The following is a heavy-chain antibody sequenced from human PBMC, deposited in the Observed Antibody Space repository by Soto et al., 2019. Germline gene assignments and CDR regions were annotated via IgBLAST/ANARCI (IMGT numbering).Heavy chain of an antibody. J-gene: IGHJ4*02. CDR2: INPRSGGNT. Sequence: VQLMQSGSEVKKPGASVKVSCRASGYTLTTNYMHWVRQAPGQGPEWVAMINPRSGGNTNYAQKFKGRVAVTSDTSTTVYLELNNLSSDDTAVYYCARGEVTSSGWLFDFWGQGTLVTVSS. CDR3: ARGEVTSSGWLFDF. V-gene: IGHV1-46*03. D-gene: IGHD6-19*01. CDR1: GYTLTTNY.